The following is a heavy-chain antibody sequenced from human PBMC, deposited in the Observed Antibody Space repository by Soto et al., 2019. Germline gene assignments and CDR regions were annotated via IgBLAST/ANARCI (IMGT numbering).Heavy chain of an antibody. D-gene: IGHD3-10*01. CDR2: INAGNGNT. V-gene: IGHV1-3*01. Sequence: PSVKVSCKASGYTFTSYAMHWVRQAPGQRLEWMGWINAGNGNTKYSQKFQGRVTITADKSTSTAYMELSSLRSEDTAVYYCARSPYLAPDNWFEPWGQGTLVTVSS. CDR1: GYTFTSYA. J-gene: IGHJ5*02. CDR3: ARSPYLAPDNWFEP.